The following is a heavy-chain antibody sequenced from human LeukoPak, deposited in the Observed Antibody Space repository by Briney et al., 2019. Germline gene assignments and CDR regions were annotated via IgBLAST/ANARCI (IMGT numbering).Heavy chain of an antibody. J-gene: IGHJ4*02. V-gene: IGHV3-38-3*01. Sequence: GGSLRLSCAASGFTFSDYYMSWVRQAPGKGLEWVSSISGGSTYYADSRKGRFTISRDNSKNTLHLQMNSLRAEDTAVYYCARGGSGNYYTLFDYWGQGTLVTVSS. CDR2: ISGGST. D-gene: IGHD3-10*01. CDR3: ARGGSGNYYTLFDY. CDR1: GFTFSDYY.